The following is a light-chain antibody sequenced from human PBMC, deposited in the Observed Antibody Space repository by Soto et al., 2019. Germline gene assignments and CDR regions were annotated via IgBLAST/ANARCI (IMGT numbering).Light chain of an antibody. J-gene: IGKJ5*01. CDR3: QQRYVWPIT. V-gene: IGKV3-11*01. Sequence: DIVLTQAQATLSLSPGERATLSCSANHRIGDYLAWYQQKPGQAPRLLIYDASNRAAGTPARFGGSGSDSDYTLTISSLQPEDFAVYYCQQRYVWPITFGQGTRLDFK. CDR1: HRIGDY. CDR2: DAS.